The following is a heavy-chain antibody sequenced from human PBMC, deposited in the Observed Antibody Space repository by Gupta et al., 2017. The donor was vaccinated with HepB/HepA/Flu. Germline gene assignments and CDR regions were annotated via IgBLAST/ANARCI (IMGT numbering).Heavy chain of an antibody. CDR3: ARDGATAMVTFSYYYGMDV. V-gene: IGHV1-69*04. D-gene: IGHD5-18*01. CDR2: IIPILGIA. J-gene: IGHJ6*02. CDR1: GGTFSSYA. Sequence: QVQLVQSGAEVKKPGSSVKVSCKASGGTFSSYAISWVRQAPGQGLEWMGRIIPILGIANYAQKFQGRVTITADKSTSTAYMELSSLRSEDTAVYYCARDGATAMVTFSYYYGMDVWGQGTTVTVSS.